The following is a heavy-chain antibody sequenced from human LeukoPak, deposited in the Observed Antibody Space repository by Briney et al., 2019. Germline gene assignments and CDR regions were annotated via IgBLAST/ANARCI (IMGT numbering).Heavy chain of an antibody. CDR2: FFHSGKT. D-gene: IGHD3-16*01. Sequence: SETLSLTCAVSGYSISSGLYWAWIRRPPGKGLEWIGSFFHSGKTSYNSSLKSRVTMSADTSKNQFSLRRRSVTAADTAVYYCARHVSFGTYYFDSWGQGTPFTVSS. CDR1: GYSISSGLY. V-gene: IGHV4-38-2*01. CDR3: ARHVSFGTYYFDS. J-gene: IGHJ4*02.